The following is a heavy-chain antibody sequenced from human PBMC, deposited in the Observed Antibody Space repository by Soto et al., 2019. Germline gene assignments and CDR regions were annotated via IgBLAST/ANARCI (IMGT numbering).Heavy chain of an antibody. D-gene: IGHD1-26*01. CDR2: ISAYNGNT. CDR3: ARIIYSGSYTDAFDI. CDR1: GGTFSSYA. Sequence: ASVKVSCKASGGTFSSYAISWVRQAPGQGLEWMGGISAYNGNTNYAQKLQGRVTMTTDTSTSTAYMELRSLRSDDTAVYYCARIIYSGSYTDAFDIWGQGTMVTVSS. J-gene: IGHJ3*02. V-gene: IGHV1-18*01.